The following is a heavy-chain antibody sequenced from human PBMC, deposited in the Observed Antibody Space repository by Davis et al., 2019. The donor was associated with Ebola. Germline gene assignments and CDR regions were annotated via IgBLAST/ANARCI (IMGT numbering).Heavy chain of an antibody. CDR2: IYYSGST. D-gene: IGHD1-14*01. CDR3: ARVPDGRRGLDY. Sequence: PSETLSLTCTVSGGSISSYYWSWIRQPPGKGLEWIGYIYYSGSTNYNPSLKSRVTISVDTSKNQFSLKLSSVTAADTAVYYCARVPDGRRGLDYWGQGTLVTVSS. J-gene: IGHJ4*02. CDR1: GGSISSYY. V-gene: IGHV4-59*01.